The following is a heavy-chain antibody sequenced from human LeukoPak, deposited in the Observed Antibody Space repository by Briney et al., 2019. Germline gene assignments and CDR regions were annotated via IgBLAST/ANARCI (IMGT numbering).Heavy chain of an antibody. CDR3: ARDEGWIQFIY. V-gene: IGHV3-23*01. Sequence: GGTLSLSCAASGFTFTHFGMNWVPQAPGKGLGWVSGIISSGATTYYTDSVKGRFTISRDNSKNTVYLQMNSLRAEDTAVYYCARDEGWIQFIYWGQGTLVTVSS. J-gene: IGHJ4*02. CDR1: GFTFTHFG. CDR2: IISSGATT. D-gene: IGHD5-24*01.